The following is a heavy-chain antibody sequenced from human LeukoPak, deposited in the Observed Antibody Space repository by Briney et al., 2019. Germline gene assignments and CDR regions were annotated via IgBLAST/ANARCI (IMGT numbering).Heavy chain of an antibody. CDR1: GGSIGSGSYY. D-gene: IGHD4-11*01. CDR3: ARGAHDYPYYFDY. V-gene: IGHV4-61*02. CDR2: IYTSGST. J-gene: IGHJ4*02. Sequence: PSQTLSLTCTVSGGSIGSGSYYWSWIRQPAGKGLEWIGRIYTSGSTNYNPSFKSRVTISVDTSKNQFSLKLSSVTAADTAVYYCARGAHDYPYYFDYWGQGTLVTVSS.